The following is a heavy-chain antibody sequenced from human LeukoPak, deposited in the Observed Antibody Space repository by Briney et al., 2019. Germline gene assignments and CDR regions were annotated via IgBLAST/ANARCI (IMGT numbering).Heavy chain of an antibody. CDR1: GGSISSGGYY. J-gene: IGHJ6*02. Sequence: SQTLSLTCAVSGGSISSGGYYWSWIRQPPGKGLEWIGEINHSGSTNYNPSLKSRVTISVDTSKNQFSLKLSSVTAADTAVYYCARAPSRVYYDSSGYYYYYYGMDVWGQGTTVTVSS. V-gene: IGHV4-30-2*01. CDR3: ARAPSRVYYDSSGYYYYYYGMDV. D-gene: IGHD3-22*01. CDR2: INHSGST.